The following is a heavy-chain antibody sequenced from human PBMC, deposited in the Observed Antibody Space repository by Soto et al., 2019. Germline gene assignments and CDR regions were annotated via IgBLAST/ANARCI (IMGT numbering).Heavy chain of an antibody. CDR3: AREGRGWYVVY. Sequence: ASVKVSCKASVYTINSYGISWVRQAPGQGLEWMGWISAYSGNTNYAQKLQGRVTMTTDTSTSTAYMELRSLRSDDTAVYYCAREGRGWYVVYWGQGTLVTVTS. V-gene: IGHV1-18*01. CDR1: VYTINSYG. J-gene: IGHJ4*02. D-gene: IGHD6-19*01. CDR2: ISAYSGNT.